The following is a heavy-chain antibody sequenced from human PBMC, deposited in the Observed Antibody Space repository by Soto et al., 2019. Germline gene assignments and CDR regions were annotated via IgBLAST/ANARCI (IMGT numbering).Heavy chain of an antibody. CDR1: GFSFSSYA. CDR2: ISGGGDDT. J-gene: IGHJ4*02. D-gene: IGHD6-19*01. Sequence: GGSLRLSCAASGFSFSSYALTWVRQAPGKGLEWVSTISGGGDDTYYADSMKGRFIISRDNSKDTLYLQMTSLRPEDTAVYYCAKDYGQPPPRTFAVAGNLVSWGQGTLVTVSS. V-gene: IGHV3-23*01. CDR3: AKDYGQPPPRTFAVAGNLVS.